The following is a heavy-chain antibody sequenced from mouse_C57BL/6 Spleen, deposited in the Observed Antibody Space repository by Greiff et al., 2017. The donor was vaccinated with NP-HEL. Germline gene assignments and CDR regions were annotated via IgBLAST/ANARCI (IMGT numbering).Heavy chain of an antibody. CDR2: IYPGDGDT. CDR1: GYAFSSSW. D-gene: IGHD2-5*01. Sequence: QVQLQQSGPELVKPGASVKISCKASGYAFSSSWMNWVKQRPGKGLEWIGRIYPGDGDTNYNGKFKGKATLTADKSSSTAYMQLSSLTSEDSAVYFCARNYDSNYGAMDYWGQGTSVTVSA. CDR3: ARNYDSNYGAMDY. V-gene: IGHV1-82*01. J-gene: IGHJ4*01.